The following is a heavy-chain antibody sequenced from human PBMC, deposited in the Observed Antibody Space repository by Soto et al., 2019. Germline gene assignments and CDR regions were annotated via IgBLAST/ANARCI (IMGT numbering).Heavy chain of an antibody. J-gene: IGHJ4*02. CDR1: GYTFTSYE. CDR3: AGGELLWFGELLR. V-gene: IGHV1-8*01. Sequence: QVQLVQSGAEVKKPGASVKVSCKASGYTFTSYEINWVRQATGQGLEWMGWMNPNSGDTGYAQKFQGRVTMTRNTSISTAYMELSSLRSEDTAVYSCAGGELLWFGELLRWGQGTLVTVSS. D-gene: IGHD3-10*01. CDR2: MNPNSGDT.